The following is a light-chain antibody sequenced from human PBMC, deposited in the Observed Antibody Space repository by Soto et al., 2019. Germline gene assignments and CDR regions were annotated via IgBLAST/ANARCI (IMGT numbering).Light chain of an antibody. CDR3: QHSGNSHGT. V-gene: IGKV3-20*01. CDR1: QSVSTY. J-gene: IGKJ1*01. CDR2: GAS. Sequence: ETVMTQSPATLSLSPGERATLSCRASQSVSTYLAWYQQKPGQVPRLLIYGASNRATGIPDRFSGSGSGTDFTLTISRLEPEDVAVYYCQHSGNSHGTFGQGTKVDIK.